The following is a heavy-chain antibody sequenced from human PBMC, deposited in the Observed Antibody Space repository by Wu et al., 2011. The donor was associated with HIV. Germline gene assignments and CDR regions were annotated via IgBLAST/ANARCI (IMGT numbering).Heavy chain of an antibody. D-gene: IGHD2-15*01. Sequence: QVQLMQSGADVKKPGSSVKISCGASGGASGDTFSSFAFSWVRQAPGQGLEWLGAILPVLVSTKYADSFEDRITIYTDALTKTVNMELSSLTSEDTAVYYCVRGYCSGDNCYLPFDVFDVLGQGTMVTVSS. V-gene: IGHV1-69*05. J-gene: IGHJ3*01. CDR1: GDTFSSFA. CDR3: VRGYCSGDNCYLPFDVFDV. CDR2: ILPVLVST.